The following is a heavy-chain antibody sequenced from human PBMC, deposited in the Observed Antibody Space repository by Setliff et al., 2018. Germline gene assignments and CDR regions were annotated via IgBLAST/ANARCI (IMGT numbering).Heavy chain of an antibody. Sequence: GGSLRLSCAASGFTFSNYEMNWVRQAPGKGLEWVSYINSGGSLIYYADSVKGRFTIPRDNAKSSLYLQMNSLRAEDTAVYYCARDLIRGAPNWFDPWGQGTLVTVSS. D-gene: IGHD3-10*01. CDR3: ARDLIRGAPNWFDP. J-gene: IGHJ5*02. V-gene: IGHV3-48*03. CDR2: INSGGSLI. CDR1: GFTFSNYE.